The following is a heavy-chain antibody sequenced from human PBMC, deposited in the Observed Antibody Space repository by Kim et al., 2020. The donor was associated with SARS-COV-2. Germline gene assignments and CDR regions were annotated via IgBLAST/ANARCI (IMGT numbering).Heavy chain of an antibody. D-gene: IGHD3-3*01. V-gene: IGHV4-34*01. J-gene: IGHJ6*03. Sequence: SETLSLTCAVYGGSFSGYYWSWIRQPPGKGLEWIGEINHSGSTNYNPSLKSRVTISVDTSKNQFSLKLSSVTAADTAVYYCARGQASYDFWSGYFSPLYYMDVWGKGTTVTVSS. CDR1: GGSFSGYY. CDR3: ARGQASYDFWSGYFSPLYYMDV. CDR2: INHSGST.